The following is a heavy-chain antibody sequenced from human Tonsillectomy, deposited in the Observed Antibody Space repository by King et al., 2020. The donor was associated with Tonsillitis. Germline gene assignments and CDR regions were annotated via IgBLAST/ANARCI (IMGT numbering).Heavy chain of an antibody. CDR3: ARDRVYGSGSYYWADC. D-gene: IGHD3-10*01. Sequence: VQLVQSGSELKKPGASVKVSCTASGSSFTRYAMNWLRRAPGQGLKWMGWINTNTGNPTYAQGFTGRFVFSLDTSVSTAYLQISSLKAEDTAVYYCARDRVYGSGSYYWADCWGQGTLVTVSS. CDR1: GSSFTRYA. CDR2: INTNTGNP. J-gene: IGHJ4*02. V-gene: IGHV7-4-1*02.